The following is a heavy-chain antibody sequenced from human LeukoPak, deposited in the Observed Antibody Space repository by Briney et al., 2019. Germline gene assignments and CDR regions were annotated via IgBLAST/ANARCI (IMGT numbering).Heavy chain of an antibody. CDR1: EFAFSNYW. J-gene: IGHJ4*02. CDR2: INGDGSLT. V-gene: IGHV3-74*01. CDR3: ARAGYSSGWPSEHY. Sequence: GGSLRLSCAASEFAFSNYWMHWVRQAPGWGLIWVSRINGDGSLTNYADSVKGRFTISRDNAKNSLYLQMNSLRAEDTAVYYCARAGYSSGWPSEHYWGQGTLVTVSS. D-gene: IGHD6-19*01.